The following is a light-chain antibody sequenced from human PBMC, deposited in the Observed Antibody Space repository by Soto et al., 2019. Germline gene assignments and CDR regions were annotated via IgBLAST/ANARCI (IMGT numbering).Light chain of an antibody. CDR2: DAS. V-gene: IGKV3-11*01. J-gene: IGKJ5*01. Sequence: EIVLTQSPATLSLSPGERATLSCRASQCVSSYLAWYQQKPGQAPRLLIYDASNRATGIPARFSGSGSGTDFTLTISSLEPEDFAVYYCQQRSNWPPEITFGQGTRLEIK. CDR1: QCVSSY. CDR3: QQRSNWPPEIT.